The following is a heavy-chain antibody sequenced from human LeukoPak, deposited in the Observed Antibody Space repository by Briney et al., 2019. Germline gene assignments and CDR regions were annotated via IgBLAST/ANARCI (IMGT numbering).Heavy chain of an antibody. V-gene: IGHV3-48*02. Sequence: GGSLRLSCAASGFTFSSYSMNWVRQAPGKGLERDSYISSSSDTIYYADSVKGRFTISRDKAKNSLHLQMNSLRDEDTAVYYCARGDCTSTSCSQDFDYWGQGTLVTVSS. CDR3: ARGDCTSTSCSQDFDY. D-gene: IGHD2-2*01. CDR1: GFTFSSYS. J-gene: IGHJ4*02. CDR2: ISSSSDTI.